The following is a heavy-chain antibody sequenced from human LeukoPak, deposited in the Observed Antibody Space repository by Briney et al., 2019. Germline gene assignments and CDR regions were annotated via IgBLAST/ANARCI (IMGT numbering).Heavy chain of an antibody. CDR2: ISYDGSSK. CDR1: GFTFISYG. J-gene: IGHJ6*02. D-gene: IGHD2-2*02. Sequence: GGSLRLSCAASGFTFISYGMHWVRQAPGKGLEWVAVISYDGSSKYYADSVKGRFTISRDISRNTLYLQMNSLRAEDTAVYYCAKVYCSTSSCYTYYYYHGMDVWGQGTTVTVSS. CDR3: AKVYCSTSSCYTYYYYHGMDV. V-gene: IGHV3-30*18.